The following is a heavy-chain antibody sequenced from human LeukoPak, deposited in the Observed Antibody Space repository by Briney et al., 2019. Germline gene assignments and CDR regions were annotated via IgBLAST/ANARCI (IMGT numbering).Heavy chain of an antibody. CDR2: TNPNSGGT. CDR1: GYTFTGYY. Sequence: ASVKVSCKASGYTFTGYYMHWVRQAPGQGLEWMGWTNPNSGGTNYAQKFQGRVTMTRDTSISTAYMELSRLRSDDTAVYYCARGVTGTLYYYYYMDVWGKGTTVTVSS. J-gene: IGHJ6*03. D-gene: IGHD1/OR15-1a*01. CDR3: ARGVTGTLYYYYYMDV. V-gene: IGHV1-2*02.